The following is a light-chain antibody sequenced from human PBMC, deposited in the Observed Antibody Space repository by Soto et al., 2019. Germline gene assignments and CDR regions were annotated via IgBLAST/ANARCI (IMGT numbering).Light chain of an antibody. CDR2: AAS. Sequence: DIQMTQSPSSVSASVGDRVTISCRASQCISSWLAWYQQKPGKAPKLLIYAASSLQSGVPSRFSGSGSWTDFTRTISSLQPEDFATYYCQQANRFPITFGQGTRLEIK. CDR3: QQANRFPIT. CDR1: QCISSW. V-gene: IGKV1-12*01. J-gene: IGKJ5*01.